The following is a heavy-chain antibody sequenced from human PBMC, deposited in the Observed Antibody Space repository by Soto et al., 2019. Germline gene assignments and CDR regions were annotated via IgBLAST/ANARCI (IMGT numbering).Heavy chain of an antibody. V-gene: IGHV3-73*01. J-gene: IGHJ4*02. CDR2: IRSKANSYAT. Sequence: GGSLRLSCAASGFTFSGSALHSVRQASGKGLEWVGRIRSKANSYATAYAASVKGRFTISREDSKNTAYLQMNSLKTEDTAVYYCTSRPLVRGVIPVDYWGQGTLVTVSS. CDR1: GFTFSGSA. CDR3: TSRPLVRGVIPVDY. D-gene: IGHD3-10*01.